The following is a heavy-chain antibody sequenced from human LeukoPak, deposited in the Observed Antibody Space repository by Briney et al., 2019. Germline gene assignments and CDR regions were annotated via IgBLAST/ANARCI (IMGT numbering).Heavy chain of an antibody. J-gene: IGHJ1*01. Sequence: GASVKVSCKASGYTFTSYGISWVRQAPGQGLEWMGWISAYNGNTNYAQKLQGRVTMTTDTSTSTAYMELRSLRSDDTAVYYCARVLRWLVPGYFQHWGQGTLVTVSS. CDR3: ARVLRWLVPGYFQH. V-gene: IGHV1-18*01. D-gene: IGHD6-19*01. CDR2: ISAYNGNT. CDR1: GYTFTSYG.